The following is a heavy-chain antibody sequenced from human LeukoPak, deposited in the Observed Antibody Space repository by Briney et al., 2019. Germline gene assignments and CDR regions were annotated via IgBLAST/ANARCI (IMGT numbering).Heavy chain of an antibody. Sequence: SETLSLTYTVSGGSISSGGYYWSWIRQHPGKGLEWIGYIYYSGSTYYNPSLKSRVTISVDTSKNQFSLKLSSVTAADTAVYYCARDLRVRGVLGVWGQGTTVTVSS. V-gene: IGHV4-31*03. D-gene: IGHD3-10*01. CDR1: GGSISSGGYY. CDR2: IYYSGST. J-gene: IGHJ6*02. CDR3: ARDLRVRGVLGV.